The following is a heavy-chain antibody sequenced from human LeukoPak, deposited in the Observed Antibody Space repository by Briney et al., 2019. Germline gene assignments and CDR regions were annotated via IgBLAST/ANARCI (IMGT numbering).Heavy chain of an antibody. D-gene: IGHD4-17*01. Sequence: GGSLRLSCAASGFTFNSYSMNWVRQAPGKGLEWVSSISSSSSYIYYADSVKGRFTISRDNAKNSLYLQMNSLRAEDTAVYYCARFGGTVTSYYWYFDLWGRGNLVTVSS. V-gene: IGHV3-21*01. CDR3: ARFGGTVTSYYWYFDL. J-gene: IGHJ2*01. CDR1: GFTFNSYS. CDR2: ISSSSSYI.